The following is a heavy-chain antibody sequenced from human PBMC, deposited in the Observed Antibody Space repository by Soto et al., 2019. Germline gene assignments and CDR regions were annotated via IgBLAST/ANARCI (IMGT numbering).Heavy chain of an antibody. V-gene: IGHV3-21*01. D-gene: IGHD3-16*02. Sequence: PGGSLRLSCAASEFTFSSYTMDWVRQAPGKGLEWVSSITSSGDYTNYADSLKGRFIISRDNARNSLFLQINSLRAEDTAVYYCASPGYDYVWGSYRLVAFDIWGQGTMVTVSS. CDR3: ASPGYDYVWGSYRLVAFDI. J-gene: IGHJ3*02. CDR2: ITSSGDYT. CDR1: EFTFSSYT.